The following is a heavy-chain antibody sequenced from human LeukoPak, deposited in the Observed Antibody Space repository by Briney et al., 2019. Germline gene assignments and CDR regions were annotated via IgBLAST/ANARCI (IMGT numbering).Heavy chain of an antibody. CDR3: ARDPGYCSSTSCYTGYYYGMDV. CDR1: GFTFSDYY. V-gene: IGHV3-11*06. CDR2: ISSSSSYT. J-gene: IGHJ6*04. D-gene: IGHD2-2*02. Sequence: GGSLRLPCAASGFTFSDYYMSWIRQAPGKGLEWVSYISSSSSYTNYADSVKGRFTISRDNAKNSLYLQMNSLRAEDTAVYYCARDPGYCSSTSCYTGYYYGMDVWGKGTTVTVSS.